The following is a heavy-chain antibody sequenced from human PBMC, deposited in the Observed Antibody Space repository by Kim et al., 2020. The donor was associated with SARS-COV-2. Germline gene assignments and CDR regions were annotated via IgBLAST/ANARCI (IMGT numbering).Heavy chain of an antibody. CDR2: ISGSGGST. CDR3: AKEEDSGTAGAFDI. D-gene: IGHD1-26*01. Sequence: LSLTCAASGFTFSSYAMSWVRQAPGKGLEWVSAISGSGGSTYYADSVKGRFTISRDNSKNTLYLQMNSLRAEDTAIYYCAKEEDSGTAGAFDIWGQGTMVTVSS. V-gene: IGHV3-23*01. CDR1: GFTFSSYA. J-gene: IGHJ3*02.